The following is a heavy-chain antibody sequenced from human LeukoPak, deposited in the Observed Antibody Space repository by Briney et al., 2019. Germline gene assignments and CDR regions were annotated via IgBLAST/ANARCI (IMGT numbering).Heavy chain of an antibody. V-gene: IGHV3-48*01. CDR3: ARVLLGTADY. D-gene: IGHD7-27*01. J-gene: IGHJ4*02. CDR2: ISSSSSTI. CDR1: GFTFSSYS. Sequence: GGSLRLSCAASGFTFSSYSMNWVRQAPGKGLEWVSYISSSSSTIYYADSVKGRFTISRDNAKNSLYLQMNSLRAEDTAVYYCARVLLGTADYWGQRTLVTVSS.